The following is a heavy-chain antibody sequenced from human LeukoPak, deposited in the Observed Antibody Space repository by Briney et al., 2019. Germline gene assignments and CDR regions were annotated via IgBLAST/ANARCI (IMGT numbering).Heavy chain of an antibody. CDR1: GYTFTGYY. CDR2: INPNSGGT. V-gene: IGHV1-2*02. D-gene: IGHD3-3*01. CDR3: ARGTAGPYYDFWSGYYDY. J-gene: IGHJ4*02. Sequence: ASVKVSCKASGYTFTGYYMHWVRQAPGQGLEWMGWINPNSGGTNYAQKFQGRVTMTRATSISTAYLELSRLRSDDTAVYYCARGTAGPYYDFWSGYYDYWGQGTLVTVSS.